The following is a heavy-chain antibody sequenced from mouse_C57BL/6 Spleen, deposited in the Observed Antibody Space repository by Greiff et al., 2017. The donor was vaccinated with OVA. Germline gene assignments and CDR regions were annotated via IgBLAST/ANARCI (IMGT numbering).Heavy chain of an antibody. CDR3: ARTHYYGSSWYFDV. CDR2: INPYNGDT. Sequence: VQLQQSGPELVKPGDSVKISCKASGYSFTGYFMNWVMQSHGKSLEWIGRINPYNGDTFYNQKFKGKATLTVDKSSSTAHMERRSLTSEDSAVYYCARTHYYGSSWYFDVWGTGTTVTVSS. CDR1: GYSFTGYF. D-gene: IGHD1-1*01. J-gene: IGHJ1*03. V-gene: IGHV1-20*01.